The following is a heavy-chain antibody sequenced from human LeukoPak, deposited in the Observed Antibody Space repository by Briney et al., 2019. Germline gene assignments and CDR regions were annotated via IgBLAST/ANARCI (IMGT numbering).Heavy chain of an antibody. J-gene: IGHJ4*02. V-gene: IGHV4-61*02. CDR2: IYTSGST. Sequence: SETLSLTCTVSGGSISSGSYYWSWIRQPAGKGLEWIGRIYTSGSTNYNPSLKSRVTISVDTSKNQFSLKLSSVTAADTAVYYCASVSIAARREDYWGQGTLVTVSS. CDR3: ASVSIAARREDY. CDR1: GGSISSGSYY. D-gene: IGHD6-6*01.